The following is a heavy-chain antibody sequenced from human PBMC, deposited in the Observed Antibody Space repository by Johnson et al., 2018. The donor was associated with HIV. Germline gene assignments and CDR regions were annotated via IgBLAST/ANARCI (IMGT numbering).Heavy chain of an antibody. Sequence: QVQLVESGGCVVQPGTSLRLSCTASGFAFSSYALHWVRQAPGKGLEWVAVISYDGRDAYYADSVKGRFTSSRDNSKNTLYLQMNNLRVEDTALYYCAKSALERATPLAEGEAFDVWGQGTMVTVSS. J-gene: IGHJ3*01. D-gene: IGHD5-24*01. CDR1: GFAFSSYA. V-gene: IGHV3-30-3*02. CDR2: ISYDGRDA. CDR3: AKSALERATPLAEGEAFDV.